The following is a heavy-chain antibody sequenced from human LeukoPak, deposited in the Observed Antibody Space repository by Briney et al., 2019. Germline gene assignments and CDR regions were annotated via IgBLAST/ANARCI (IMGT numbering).Heavy chain of an antibody. V-gene: IGHV1-24*01. J-gene: IGHJ4*02. Sequence: ASVKVSCKVSGYTLTELSMHWVRQAPGKGLEWMGGFDPEDGETIYAQKFQGRVTMTEDTSTDTAYMELSSLRSEDTAVYYCATYLLPPRGYSGHAYDYWGQGTLVTVSS. CDR2: FDPEDGET. CDR3: ATYLLPPRGYSGHAYDY. CDR1: GYTLTELS. D-gene: IGHD5-12*01.